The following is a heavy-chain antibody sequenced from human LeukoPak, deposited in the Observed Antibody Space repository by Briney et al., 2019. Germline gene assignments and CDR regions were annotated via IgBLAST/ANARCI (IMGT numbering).Heavy chain of an antibody. V-gene: IGHV4-30-2*01. D-gene: IGHD3-9*01. CDR3: ARGDYDILTGYLNWFDP. CDR2: IYHSGST. CDR1: GGSISSGGYS. J-gene: IGHJ5*02. Sequence: SQTLSLTCAVSGGSISSGGYSWSWIRQPPGKGLEWIGYIYHSGSTYYNPSLKSRVTISVDRSKNQFSLKLSSVTAADTAVYYCARGDYDILTGYLNWFDPWGQGTLVTVSS.